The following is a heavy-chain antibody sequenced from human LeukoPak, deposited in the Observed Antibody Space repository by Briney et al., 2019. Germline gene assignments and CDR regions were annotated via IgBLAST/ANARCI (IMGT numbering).Heavy chain of an antibody. CDR1: GFTFSSYG. V-gene: IGHV3-23*01. Sequence: GGSLRLSCAASGFTFSSYGMSWVRQAPGKGLEWVSAISGNGGSTYYADSVKGRFTISRDNAKNSLYLQMNSLRAEDTAVYYCAGGRNDYGDYVPFAYWGQGTLVTVSS. D-gene: IGHD4-17*01. CDR2: ISGNGGST. CDR3: AGGRNDYGDYVPFAY. J-gene: IGHJ4*02.